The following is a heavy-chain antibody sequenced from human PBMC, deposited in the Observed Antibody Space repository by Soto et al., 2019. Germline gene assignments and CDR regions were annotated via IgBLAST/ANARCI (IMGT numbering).Heavy chain of an antibody. J-gene: IGHJ4*02. V-gene: IGHV3-7*01. D-gene: IGHD2-2*01. Sequence: GGSLRLSCAASGFTFSSYWMSWVRQAPGKGLEWVANIKQDGSEKYYVDSVKGRFTISRDNAKNSLYLQMNSLRAEDTAVYYCARDKVPAAMFPLDYWGQGTLVTVSS. CDR3: ARDKVPAAMFPLDY. CDR2: IKQDGSEK. CDR1: GFTFSSYW.